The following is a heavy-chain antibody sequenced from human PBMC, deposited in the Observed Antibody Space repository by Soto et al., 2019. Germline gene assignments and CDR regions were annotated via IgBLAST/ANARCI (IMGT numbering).Heavy chain of an antibody. J-gene: IGHJ5*02. D-gene: IGHD6-19*01. Sequence: TSETLSLTCNMSGDSYSISTFSWSWIRQPPGKALQWIGFIYQSGVTSYNPSLASRVSISLDRSNNQCSLKLKSVTAADTAVYFCAGMPYTSGLRFDPWGPGTLVTVSS. CDR3: AGMPYTSGLRFDP. CDR2: IYQSGVT. CDR1: GDSYSISTFS. V-gene: IGHV4-30-2*01.